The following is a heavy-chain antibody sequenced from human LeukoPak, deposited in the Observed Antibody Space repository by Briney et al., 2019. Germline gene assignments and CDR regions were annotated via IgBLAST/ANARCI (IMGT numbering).Heavy chain of an antibody. D-gene: IGHD1-26*01. J-gene: IGHJ4*02. V-gene: IGHV3-21*01. CDR1: GFTFSSYS. CDR2: ISSSSSYI. Sequence: GGSLRLSCAASGFTFSSYSMNWVRQAPGKGLESVSSISSSSSYIYYADSVKGRFTISRDNAKNSLYLQMNSLRAEDTAVYYCARMDGSYSQNYFDYWGQGTLVTVSS. CDR3: ARMDGSYSQNYFDY.